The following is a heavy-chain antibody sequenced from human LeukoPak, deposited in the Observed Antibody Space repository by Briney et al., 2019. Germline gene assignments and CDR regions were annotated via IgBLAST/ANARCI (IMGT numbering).Heavy chain of an antibody. CDR3: AKTNDGSGFLNDAYDI. D-gene: IGHD3-22*01. CDR2: ITWNSRKI. CDR1: GFTFEDFA. Sequence: GGSLRLSCEGSGFTFEDFAMHWVRQTPGKGPEWVSGITWNSRKIDYADSVKGRFTISRDNAKKSVYLQMNSLRPGDTAFYYCAKTNDGSGFLNDAYDIWGRGTKVTVSS. J-gene: IGHJ3*02. V-gene: IGHV3-9*01.